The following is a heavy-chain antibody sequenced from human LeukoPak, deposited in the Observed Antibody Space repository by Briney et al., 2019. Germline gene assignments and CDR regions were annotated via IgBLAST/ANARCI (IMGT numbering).Heavy chain of an antibody. CDR1: GFTFSSYS. J-gene: IGHJ4*02. Sequence: PGGSLRLSCAAAGFTFSSYSMNWVRQAPGKGLEWVSYISSSSSTIYYADSVKGRFTTCRDNAKNSLYLQINSLRAEHTAVYYCARNQYGDYVSGFDDYRGQGTLVTVSS. CDR3: ARNQYGDYVSGFDDY. D-gene: IGHD4-17*01. CDR2: ISSSSSTI. V-gene: IGHV3-48*01.